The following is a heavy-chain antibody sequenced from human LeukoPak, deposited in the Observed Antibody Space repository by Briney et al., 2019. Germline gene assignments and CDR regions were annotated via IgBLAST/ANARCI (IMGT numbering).Heavy chain of an antibody. V-gene: IGHV1-2*02. J-gene: IGHJ3*02. Sequence: ASVKVSCKASGYTFTGYYMHWVRQAPGQGLEWMGWINPNSGGTSYAQKFQGRVTMTRDTSISTAYMELSRLRSDDTAVYYCARGLRYFDWLGDAFDIWGQGTMVAVSS. CDR3: ARGLRYFDWLGDAFDI. D-gene: IGHD3-9*01. CDR1: GYTFTGYY. CDR2: INPNSGGT.